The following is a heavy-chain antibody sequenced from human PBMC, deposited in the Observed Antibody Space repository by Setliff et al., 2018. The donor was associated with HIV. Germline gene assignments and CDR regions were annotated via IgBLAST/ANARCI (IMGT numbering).Heavy chain of an antibody. CDR1: GFTFSNYA. CDR2: ISASGGST. D-gene: IGHD2-2*01. V-gene: IGHV3-23*01. Sequence: PGGSLRLSCAASGFTFSNYAMSWVRQAPGKGLEWVSIISASGGSTYYADSVKGRFTISRDKSKNTLYLQMNSLRAEDTAVYYCARRAYCSSTTCFDNWGQGTLVTVSS. CDR3: ARRAYCSSTTCFDN. J-gene: IGHJ4*02.